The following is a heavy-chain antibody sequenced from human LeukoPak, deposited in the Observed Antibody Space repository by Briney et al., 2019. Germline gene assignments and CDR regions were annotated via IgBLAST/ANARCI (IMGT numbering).Heavy chain of an antibody. V-gene: IGHV3-74*01. CDR1: GFTFSTYW. CDR3: ARDLRTTGAFDI. D-gene: IGHD4-17*01. CDR2: INSDGSST. J-gene: IGHJ3*02. Sequence: TGGSLRLSCAASGFTFSTYWMHWVCQAPGKGLVWVSRINSDGSSTRYADSVKGRFTISRDNAKNTLYLQMNSLRAEDTAVYYCARDLRTTGAFDIWGQGTMVTVSS.